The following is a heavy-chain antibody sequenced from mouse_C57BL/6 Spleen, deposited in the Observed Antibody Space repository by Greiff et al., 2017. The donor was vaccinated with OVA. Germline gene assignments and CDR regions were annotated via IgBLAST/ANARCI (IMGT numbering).Heavy chain of an antibody. V-gene: IGHV5-6*01. D-gene: IGHD2-5*01. J-gene: IGHJ1*03. CDR2: ISSGGSYT. CDR1: GFTFSSYG. Sequence: EVMLVESGGDLVKPGGSLKLSCAASGFTFSSYGMSWVRQTPAKRLEWVATISSGGSYTYYPASVKGRFTITRENAKNTLYLQMSSLKSEDTAMDYCARPAYYSNLWYFDVWGTGTTVTVSS. CDR3: ARPAYYSNLWYFDV.